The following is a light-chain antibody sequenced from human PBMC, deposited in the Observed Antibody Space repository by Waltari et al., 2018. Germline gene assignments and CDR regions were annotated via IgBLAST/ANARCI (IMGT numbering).Light chain of an antibody. CDR1: QRLGKNY. CDR3: QQYGSSVLYT. J-gene: IGKJ2*01. V-gene: IGKV3-20*01. CDR2: GAS. Sequence: VLTQSPGTLSLSPGDRASLSCKASQRLGKNYLAWYQQKPGQAPRLLIFGASSRAACIPDRFSGSGSVTDFTLTISRLEPEDFAVYYCQQYGSSVLYTFGQGTKLEIK.